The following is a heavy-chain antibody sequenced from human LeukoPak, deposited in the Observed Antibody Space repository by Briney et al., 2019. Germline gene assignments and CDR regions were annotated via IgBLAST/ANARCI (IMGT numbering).Heavy chain of an antibody. CDR2: INPNSGGT. J-gene: IGHJ4*02. D-gene: IGHD3-10*01. V-gene: IGHV1-2*02. Sequence: ASVKVSCKASGYTFTGYYMHWVRQAPGQGLEWMGWINPNSGGTNYAQKFQGRVTMTRDTSISTAYMELSRPRSDDTAVYYCARSYYGSGKGRNFDYWGQGTLVTVSS. CDR1: GYTFTGYY. CDR3: ARSYYGSGKGRNFDY.